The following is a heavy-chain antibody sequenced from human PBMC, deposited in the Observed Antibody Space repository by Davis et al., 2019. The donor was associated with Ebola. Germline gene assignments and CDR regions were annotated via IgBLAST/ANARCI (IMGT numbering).Heavy chain of an antibody. V-gene: IGHV3-64*04. CDR1: GFTFSSYA. J-gene: IGHJ4*02. D-gene: IGHD3-22*01. CDR2: ISSNGGST. CDR3: ARDRGSSGYYYYFDY. Sequence: GESLKISCSASGFTFSSYAMHWVRQAPGKGLEYVSAISSNGGSTYYADSVKGRFTISRDNSKNTLYLQMNSLRAEDTAVYYCARDRGSSGYYYYFDYWGQGTLVTVSS.